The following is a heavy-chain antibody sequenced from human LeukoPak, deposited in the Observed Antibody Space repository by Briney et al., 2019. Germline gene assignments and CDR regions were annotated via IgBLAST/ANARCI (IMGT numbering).Heavy chain of an antibody. V-gene: IGHV3-23*01. D-gene: IGHD2-2*01. CDR1: GFTFSSYA. CDR2: ISGSGGST. J-gene: IGHJ4*02. Sequence: HPGGSLRLSCAASGFTFSSYAMSWVRQAPGKGLEWVSAISGSGGSTYYADSVKGRFTISRDNSKNTLYLQMNSLRAEDTAVYYCARSIVVVPAAMGYWGQGTLVTVSS. CDR3: ARSIVVVPAAMGY.